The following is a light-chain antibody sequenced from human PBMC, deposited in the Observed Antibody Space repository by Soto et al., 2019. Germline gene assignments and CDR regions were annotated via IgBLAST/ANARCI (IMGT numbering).Light chain of an antibody. Sequence: DIQLTQSPSTLSASMGDIVTITFRASQSVNRWLAWYQKKPGKAPKLLIYDASNLQSGVPSRFSGSGSGTEFTLSISSLQPDDFATYYCQEYNSGWRFGQGTKVDIK. V-gene: IGKV1-5*01. CDR1: QSVNRW. J-gene: IGKJ1*01. CDR3: QEYNSGWR. CDR2: DAS.